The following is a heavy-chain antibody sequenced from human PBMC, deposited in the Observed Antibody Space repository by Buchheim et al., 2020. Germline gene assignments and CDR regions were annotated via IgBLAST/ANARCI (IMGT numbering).Heavy chain of an antibody. V-gene: IGHV3-33*01. CDR1: GFTFSSYG. Sequence: QVQLVESGGGVVQPGRSLRLSCAASGFTFSSYGMHWVRQAPGKGLEWVAVIWYDGSNKYYADSVKGRFTISRDNSKNTLYLQMNSLRAEDTAVYYCARSLSPMIKGPHVKPDYWGQGTL. J-gene: IGHJ4*02. CDR3: ARSLSPMIKGPHVKPDY. CDR2: IWYDGSNK. D-gene: IGHD3-22*01.